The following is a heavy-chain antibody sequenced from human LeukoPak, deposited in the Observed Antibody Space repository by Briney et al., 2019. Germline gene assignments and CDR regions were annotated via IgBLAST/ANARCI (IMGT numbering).Heavy chain of an antibody. V-gene: IGHV3-43*02. D-gene: IGHD3/OR15-3a*01. J-gene: IGHJ5*02. CDR1: GFTFDDYA. CDR2: ISGDGGST. Sequence: GGSLRLSCAASGFTFDDYAMHWVRQAPGKGLEWVSFISGDGGSTFYADSVKGRFTISRDNSKNSLYLQMNSLRAEDTALYYCAKGGLAPKFDPWGQGTLVTVSS. CDR3: AKGGLAPKFDP.